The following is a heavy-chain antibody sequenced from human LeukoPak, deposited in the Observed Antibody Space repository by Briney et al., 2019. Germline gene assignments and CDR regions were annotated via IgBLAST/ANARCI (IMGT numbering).Heavy chain of an antibody. J-gene: IGHJ4*02. CDR3: ASDGGYGSGSYYNVGVDY. Sequence: GASVKVSCKASGYTFTCYGISWVRQAPGQGLEWMAWINVYNGDTYYSQKFQGRVTMTTDTSTSTAYMELRSLRADDTAVYYCASDGGYGSGSYYNVGVDYWGQGTLVTVSS. CDR1: GYTFTCYG. D-gene: IGHD3-10*01. CDR2: INVYNGDT. V-gene: IGHV1-18*01.